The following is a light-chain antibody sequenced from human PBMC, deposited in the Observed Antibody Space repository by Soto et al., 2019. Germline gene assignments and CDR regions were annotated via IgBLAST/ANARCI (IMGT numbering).Light chain of an antibody. V-gene: IGKV1-9*01. CDR1: QGMNSY. CDR3: QQLNDYPIT. Sequence: IQLTQSPSSLSASVGDRVTITCRASQGMNSYLAWYQQKPGNAPKLLIYAASTLQSGVPSRFRGSGSGTDFTLTISSLQPEDFAIYYCQQLNDYPITFGQGTRLEIK. J-gene: IGKJ5*01. CDR2: AAS.